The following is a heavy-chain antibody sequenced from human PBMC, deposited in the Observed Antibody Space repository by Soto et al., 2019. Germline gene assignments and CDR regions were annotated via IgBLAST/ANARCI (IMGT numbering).Heavy chain of an antibody. CDR1: GIPFTNYW. CDR3: ACWGNIVPVAPSDFDR. CDR2: ISPDGSDV. D-gene: IGHD3-16*01. Sequence: PXGSLRVSCASSGIPFTNYWMNWVLQTPGKGLMWVSRISPDGSDVGYADSVGGRFTVSRDNAKNTLYLQMHSLRAEDTAMYYCACWGNIVPVAPSDFDRWGQGTLVTVSS. V-gene: IGHV3-74*01. J-gene: IGHJ4*02.